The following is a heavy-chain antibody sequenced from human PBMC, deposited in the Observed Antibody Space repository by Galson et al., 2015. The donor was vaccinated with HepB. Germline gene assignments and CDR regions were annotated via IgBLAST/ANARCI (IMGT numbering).Heavy chain of an antibody. J-gene: IGHJ4*02. CDR3: ASGGVCGGDCYWGFDY. Sequence: SETLSLTCTVSGGSFSSYYWNWIRQPPGKGLEWIGYIYYSGSTNYNPSLKSRVTISVDTSKNQFSLKLTSVTAADTAVYYCASGGVCGGDCYWGFDYWGQGTLVTVSS. V-gene: IGHV4-59*01. D-gene: IGHD2-21*02. CDR1: GGSFSSYY. CDR2: IYYSGST.